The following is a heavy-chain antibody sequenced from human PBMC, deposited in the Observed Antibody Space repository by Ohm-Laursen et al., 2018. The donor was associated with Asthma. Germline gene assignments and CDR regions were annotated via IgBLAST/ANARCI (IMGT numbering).Heavy chain of an antibody. CDR3: AKDIKVTSGYNYPYYYYGMDV. V-gene: IGHV3-9*01. J-gene: IGHJ6*02. D-gene: IGHD5-24*01. CDR2: ISWNSGSI. CDR1: GFAFDDYA. Sequence: SLRLSCAASGFAFDDYAMHWVRQAPGKGLEWVSGISWNSGSIVYADSVKGRFTISRDNAKNSLYLQMNSLRAEDTALYYCAKDIKVTSGYNYPYYYYGMDVWGQGTTVTVSS.